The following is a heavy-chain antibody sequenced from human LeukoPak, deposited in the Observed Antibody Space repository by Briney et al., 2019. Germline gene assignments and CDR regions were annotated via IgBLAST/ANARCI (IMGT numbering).Heavy chain of an antibody. V-gene: IGHV1-69*02. Sequence: SVKVSCKASEGTFSSYTISWVRQAPGQGLEWMERIIPILGIPNYAQKSQARVTITAGNSTSTAYMDLSSLRSEATGVYYCARGDYGSGSYLQDYWGQGTLVTVSS. J-gene: IGHJ4*02. CDR1: EGTFSSYT. CDR3: ARGDYGSGSYLQDY. CDR2: IIPILGIP. D-gene: IGHD3-10*01.